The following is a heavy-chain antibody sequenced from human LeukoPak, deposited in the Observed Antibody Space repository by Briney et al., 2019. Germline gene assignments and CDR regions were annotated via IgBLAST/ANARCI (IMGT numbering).Heavy chain of an antibody. CDR1: GFTFSSYS. CDR3: ERDRYSSGWEGGFDY. J-gene: IGHJ4*02. D-gene: IGHD6-19*01. V-gene: IGHV3-21*01. Sequence: GGSLRLSCAASGFTFSSYSMNWVRQAPGKGLEWVSSISSISSYIYYADSVKGRFPISRDNPKNSLYLQMNSLRGEDTAVYYCERDRYSSGWEGGFDYWGQGTLVTVSS. CDR2: ISSISSYI.